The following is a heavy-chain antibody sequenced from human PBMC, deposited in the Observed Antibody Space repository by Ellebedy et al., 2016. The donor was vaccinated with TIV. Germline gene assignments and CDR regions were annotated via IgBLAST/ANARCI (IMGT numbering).Heavy chain of an antibody. CDR2: IIPIFGTA. CDR3: ARASDPGYCSSTSCYGYYFDY. D-gene: IGHD2-2*01. V-gene: IGHV1-69*05. J-gene: IGHJ4*02. Sequence: SVKVSCXASGGTFSSYAISWVRQAPGQGLEWMGGIIPIFGTANYAQKFQGRVTMTRDTSTSTVYMELSSLRSEDTAVYYCARASDPGYCSSTSCYGYYFDYWGQGTLVTVSS. CDR1: GGTFSSYA.